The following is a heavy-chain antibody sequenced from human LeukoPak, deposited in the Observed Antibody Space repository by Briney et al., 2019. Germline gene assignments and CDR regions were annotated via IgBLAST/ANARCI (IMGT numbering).Heavy chain of an antibody. CDR2: IYYSGST. Sequence: SETLSLTCTVSGGSISSGGYYWSWIRQHPGKGLEWIGYIYYSGSTYYNPSLKSRVTISVDTSKNQFSLKLSSVTAADTAVYYCARDLRRFVATMDAFDIWGQGTMVTVSS. D-gene: IGHD5-12*01. J-gene: IGHJ3*02. CDR1: GGSISSGGYY. CDR3: ARDLRRFVATMDAFDI. V-gene: IGHV4-31*03.